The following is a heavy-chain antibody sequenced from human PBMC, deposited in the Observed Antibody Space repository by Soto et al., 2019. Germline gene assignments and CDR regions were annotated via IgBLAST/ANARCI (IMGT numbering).Heavy chain of an antibody. CDR2: VYYSGTS. V-gene: IGHV4-39*01. Sequence: SETLSLTCIVSGGSISSSPYYWAWIRQPPGKALEWIGSVYYSGTSYRNPSLKSRATLSVDRSKNQFSLKLSSVTAADTAVYYCAHIRDSSNYGWFDPWGQGSLVTV. J-gene: IGHJ5*02. CDR1: GGSISSSPYY. D-gene: IGHD4-4*01. CDR3: AHIRDSSNYGWFDP.